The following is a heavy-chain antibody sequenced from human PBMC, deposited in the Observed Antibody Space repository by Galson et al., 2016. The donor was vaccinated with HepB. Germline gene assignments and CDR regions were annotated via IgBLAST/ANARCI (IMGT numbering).Heavy chain of an antibody. V-gene: IGHV4-39*02. CDR2: IYYSGRT. D-gene: IGHD3-16*02. CDR1: GGFISNNNYY. J-gene: IGHJ4*02. Sequence: ETLSLTCAVSGGFISNNNYYWGWIRQPPGKGLEWMGSIYYSGRTYNNSSLKSRVSLSVDMSKNHFSLMLSSVTASDAAVYYCARLDVNIIIGGFDYWGQGILVAVSS. CDR3: ARLDVNIIIGGFDY.